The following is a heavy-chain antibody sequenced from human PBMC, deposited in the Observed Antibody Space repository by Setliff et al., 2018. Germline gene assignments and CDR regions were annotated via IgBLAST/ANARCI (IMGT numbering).Heavy chain of an antibody. CDR3: ARSKSSSGWLNWFDP. V-gene: IGHV4-39*07. D-gene: IGHD6-19*01. J-gene: IGHJ5*02. CDR2: IYYSGST. Sequence: SETLSLTCTVSGGSISSSRYHWGWIRQPPGKGLEWIGSIYYSGSTYYNPSLKSRVTISVDTSKNQFSLKLSSVTAADTAVYYCARSKSSSGWLNWFDPWGQGTLVTVSS. CDR1: GGSISSSRYH.